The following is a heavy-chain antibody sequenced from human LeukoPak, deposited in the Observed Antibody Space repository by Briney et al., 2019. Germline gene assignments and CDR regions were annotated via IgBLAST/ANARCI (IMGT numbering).Heavy chain of an antibody. J-gene: IGHJ5*02. CDR2: IYHSGSA. V-gene: IGHV4-38-2*02. Sequence: SETLSLTCSVSRYSISSGYYWAWIRQPPGKGLEWIGSIYHSGSAYYNASLKSRVTISVDTSKNQFSLELPSVTAADTAVYYCARQGRVTMVRGGNPRWFDPWGQGTLVTVSS. CDR1: RYSISSGYY. D-gene: IGHD3-10*01. CDR3: ARQGRVTMVRGGNPRWFDP.